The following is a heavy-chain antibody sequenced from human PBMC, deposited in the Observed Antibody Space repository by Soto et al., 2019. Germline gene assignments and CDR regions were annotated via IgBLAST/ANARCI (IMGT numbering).Heavy chain of an antibody. V-gene: IGHV3-72*01. D-gene: IGHD1-7*01. CDR3: TRSITGTTSSDY. CDR1: GFTFSDYY. CDR2: SRDKGNSYST. Sequence: EVQLLESGGGLVQPGGSLRLSCAGSGFTFSDYYIDWVRQAPGKGLEWVGRSRDKGNSYSTDYAASVKGRFTISRDASMNSLFLQMNSLKTKDTALYYCTRSITGTTSSDYWGQGTLVTVSS. J-gene: IGHJ4*02.